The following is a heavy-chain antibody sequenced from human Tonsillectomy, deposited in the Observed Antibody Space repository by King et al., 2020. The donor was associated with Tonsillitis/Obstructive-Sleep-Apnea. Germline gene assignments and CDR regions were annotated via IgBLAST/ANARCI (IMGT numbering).Heavy chain of an antibody. Sequence: QLQESGPGLVKPSETLSLTCTVSGGSISSSRYYWGWIRQPPGKGLEWIGSIYYSGSTYYNPSLKSRVTIFVDTSKNQFSLKLSSVTAADTAVYYCARQSQPDYYASSGYPYFFDYWGQGTLVTVSS. CDR1: GGSISSSRYY. CDR3: ARQSQPDYYASSGYPYFFDY. CDR2: IYYSGST. D-gene: IGHD3-22*01. V-gene: IGHV4-39*01. J-gene: IGHJ4*02.